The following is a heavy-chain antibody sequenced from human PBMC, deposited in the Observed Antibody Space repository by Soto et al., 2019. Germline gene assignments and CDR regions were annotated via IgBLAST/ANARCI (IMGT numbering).Heavy chain of an antibody. Sequence: SETLSLTCTVSGGSISSGDYYWSWIRQPPGKGLEWIGYIYYSGSTCYNPSLKSRVTISVDTSKNQFSLKLSSVTAADTAVYYCARGLGYGYYYKPGDYWGQGTLVTVSS. CDR2: IYYSGST. CDR3: ARGLGYGYYYKPGDY. J-gene: IGHJ4*02. D-gene: IGHD3-22*01. CDR1: GGSISSGDYY. V-gene: IGHV4-30-4*01.